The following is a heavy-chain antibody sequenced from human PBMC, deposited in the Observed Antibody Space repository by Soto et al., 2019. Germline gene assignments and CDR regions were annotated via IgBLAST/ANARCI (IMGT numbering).Heavy chain of an antibody. CDR1: GGSISNYY. J-gene: IGHJ6*02. V-gene: IGHV4-59*01. D-gene: IGHD2-2*01. CDR3: AREGEIYCSSTSCYGPLEV. Sequence: SETLSLTCTVSGGSISNYYWSWIRQPQGKGLEWIGYIHDSGNTRYNPSLKSRVTISADTSKNQFSLKVSSVTAADTAVYYCAREGEIYCSSTSCYGPLEVWGQGTTVTVSS. CDR2: IHDSGNT.